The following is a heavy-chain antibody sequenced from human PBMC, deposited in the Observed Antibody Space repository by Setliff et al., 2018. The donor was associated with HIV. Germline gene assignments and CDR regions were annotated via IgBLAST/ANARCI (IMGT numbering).Heavy chain of an antibody. CDR2: ISGNSGTK. CDR3: TRDPVGAVLSYFDY. V-gene: IGHV3-48*01. CDR1: GFTFSSYS. Sequence: PGGSLRLSCAASGFTFSSYSMNWVRQDPGKGLEWLSYISGNSGTKYYADSLKGRFTISRDNAKNSLYLQMNSLRAEDMAIYYCTRDPVGAVLSYFDYWGQGYLVTVSS. J-gene: IGHJ4*02. D-gene: IGHD1-26*01.